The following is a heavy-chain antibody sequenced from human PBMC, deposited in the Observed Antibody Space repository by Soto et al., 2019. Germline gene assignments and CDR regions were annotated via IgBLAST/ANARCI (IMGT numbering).Heavy chain of an antibody. J-gene: IGHJ4*02. CDR3: ASRTSGWYFDY. CDR2: ISGSGGST. V-gene: IGHV3-23*01. CDR1: GFTFSSYA. Sequence: EVQLLESGGGLVQPGGSLRLSCTASGFTFSSYAMNWVRQAPGKGLEWVSVISGSGGSTYYADSVKGRFTISRDNSKNPLYRQMNSLRAEDTAVYYCASRTSGWYFDYWGQGTLVTVSS. D-gene: IGHD6-19*01.